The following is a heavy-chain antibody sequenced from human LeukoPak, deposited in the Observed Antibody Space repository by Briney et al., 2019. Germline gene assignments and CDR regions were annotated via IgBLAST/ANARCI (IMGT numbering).Heavy chain of an antibody. CDR2: IKFSGST. J-gene: IGHJ6*03. CDR3: ASLPTFYYYMEV. V-gene: IGHV4-39*01. CDR1: RGSLRSSSYY. Sequence: PSDTLSLTCTLPRGSLRSSSYYWGWIRQPPGKGLEWIGSIKFSGSTSYSPCLKSRVTIAVNTSKNQFSLKLSSVTAADTAVYVCASLPTFYYYMEVWGKGTTVTVSS.